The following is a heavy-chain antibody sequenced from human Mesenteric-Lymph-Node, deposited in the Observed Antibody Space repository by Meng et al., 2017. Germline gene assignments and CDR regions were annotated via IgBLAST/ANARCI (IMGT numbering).Heavy chain of an antibody. CDR2: INHSGST. D-gene: IGHD6-13*01. V-gene: IGHV4-34*01. CDR1: GGSFSGYY. CDR3: ARGGGNSWYIDY. J-gene: IGHJ4*02. Sequence: QVQLQQWGAGLWKPAETRTRTCAVHGGSFSGYYWSWIRQPPGKGLEWIGEINHSGSTNYNPSLKSRVTISVDTSKNQFSLKLSSVTAADTAVYYCARGGGNSWYIDYWGQGTLVTVSS.